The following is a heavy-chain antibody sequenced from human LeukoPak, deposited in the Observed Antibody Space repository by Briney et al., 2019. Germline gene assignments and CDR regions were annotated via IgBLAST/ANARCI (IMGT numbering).Heavy chain of an antibody. D-gene: IGHD3-10*01. V-gene: IGHV3-23*01. Sequence: PGGSLRLSCAASGFTFSSYAMSWVRQAPGKGLEWVSAISGSGGSTYYADSVKGRFTISRDNSKNTLYLQMNSLRAEDTAVYFCAKSAYGSGSRYYFDYWGQGTLVTVSA. CDR1: GFTFSSYA. CDR3: AKSAYGSGSRYYFDY. J-gene: IGHJ4*02. CDR2: ISGSGGST.